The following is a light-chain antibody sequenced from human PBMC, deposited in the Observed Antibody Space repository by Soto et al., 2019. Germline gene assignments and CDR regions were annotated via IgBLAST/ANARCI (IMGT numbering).Light chain of an antibody. CDR1: QSVSSY. CDR3: QQYSGYPRA. Sequence: EIVMTQSPATLSVSPGERATLSCRASQSVSSYLAWYQQKPGQAPKLLIHSASSRATGIPDRFSASGTGTDFTLTISRLEPEDFAVYYCQQYSGYPRAFGQGTKVDIK. J-gene: IGKJ1*01. CDR2: SAS. V-gene: IGKV3-20*01.